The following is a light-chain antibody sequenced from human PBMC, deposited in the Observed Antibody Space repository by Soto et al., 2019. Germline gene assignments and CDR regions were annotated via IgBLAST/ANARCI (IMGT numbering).Light chain of an antibody. V-gene: IGKV1-39*01. CDR3: QQTHTTFT. CDR2: AAS. Sequence: IQMTQSPSSLSASVGDRVTITCRASQSISTYLNWYQQKPGKVPKLLIYAASSLHSGVPSRFSGSGSGTDFTLTISSLQPEDFATYYCQQTHTTFTFGGGTTVEIK. J-gene: IGKJ4*01. CDR1: QSISTY.